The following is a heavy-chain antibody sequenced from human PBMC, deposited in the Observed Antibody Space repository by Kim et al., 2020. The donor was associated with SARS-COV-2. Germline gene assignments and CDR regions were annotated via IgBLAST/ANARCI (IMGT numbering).Heavy chain of an antibody. Sequence: SETLSLTCAVYGGSFSGYYWSWIRQPPGKGLEWIGEINHSGSTNYNPSLKSRVTISVDTSKNQFSLKLSSVTAADTAVYYCARDLSIPQFSGYRRMDVWGQGTTVTVSS. CDR2: INHSGST. CDR3: ARDLSIPQFSGYRRMDV. CDR1: GGSFSGYY. J-gene: IGHJ6*02. D-gene: IGHD6-13*01. V-gene: IGHV4-34*01.